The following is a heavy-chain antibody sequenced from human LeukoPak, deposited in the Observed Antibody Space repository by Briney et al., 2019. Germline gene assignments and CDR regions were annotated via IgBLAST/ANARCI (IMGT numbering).Heavy chain of an antibody. V-gene: IGHV3-11*01. CDR2: ISSRENTI. D-gene: IGHD3-10*01. CDR3: ARVPGYGSGSYYSLDH. J-gene: IGHJ4*02. Sequence: GGSLRLSCAASGFTFSDYYMSWIRQAPGKGLEWVSYISSRENTIYYADSVKGRFTISRDSAKNSLYLQMNSLRADDTAAYYCARVPGYGSGSYYSLDHWGQGTLVTVSS. CDR1: GFTFSDYY.